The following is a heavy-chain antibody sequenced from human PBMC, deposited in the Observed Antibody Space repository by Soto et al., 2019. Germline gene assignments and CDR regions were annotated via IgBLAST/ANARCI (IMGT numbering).Heavy chain of an antibody. D-gene: IGHD6-19*01. J-gene: IGHJ3*02. CDR2: IIPILGIA. Sequence: QVQLVQSGAEVKKPGSSVKVSCKASGGTFSSYTISWVQQAPGQGLEWMGRIIPILGIANYAQKFQGRVTITADKSTSTAYMELSSLRSEDTAVYYCASPRRQWLSRDAFDIWGQGTMVTVSS. CDR3: ASPRRQWLSRDAFDI. CDR1: GGTFSSYT. V-gene: IGHV1-69*02.